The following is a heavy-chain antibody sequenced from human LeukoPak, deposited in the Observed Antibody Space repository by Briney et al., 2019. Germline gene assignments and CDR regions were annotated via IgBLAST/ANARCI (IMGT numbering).Heavy chain of an antibody. D-gene: IGHD2-15*01. CDR2: INHSGST. Sequence: PSETLSLTCAVYGGSFSGYYWSWIRQPPGKGLEWIGEINHSGSTNYNPSLKSRVTISVDTSKNQFSLKLSSVTAADTAVYYCARGGGPNCSGGSCYGSPVNWFDPWGQGTLVTVSS. J-gene: IGHJ5*02. CDR3: ARGGGPNCSGGSCYGSPVNWFDP. V-gene: IGHV4-34*01. CDR1: GGSFSGYY.